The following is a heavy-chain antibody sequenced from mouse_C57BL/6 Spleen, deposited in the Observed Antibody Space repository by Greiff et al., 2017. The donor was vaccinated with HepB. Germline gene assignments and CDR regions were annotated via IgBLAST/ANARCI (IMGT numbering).Heavy chain of an antibody. CDR2: IHPNSGST. Sequence: QVQLKQPGAELVKPGASVKLSCKASGYTFTSYWMHWVKQRPGQGLEWIGMIHPNSGSTNYNEKFKSKATLTVDKSSSTAYMQLSSLTSEDSAVYYCARVSGGNYAYFDYWGQGTTLTVSS. CDR1: GYTFTSYW. V-gene: IGHV1-64*01. J-gene: IGHJ2*01. D-gene: IGHD2-1*01. CDR3: ARVSGGNYAYFDY.